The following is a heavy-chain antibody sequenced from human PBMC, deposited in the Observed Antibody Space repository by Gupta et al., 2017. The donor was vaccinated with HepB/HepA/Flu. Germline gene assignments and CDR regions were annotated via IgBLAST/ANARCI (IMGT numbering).Heavy chain of an antibody. CDR2: INPSGGST. CDR3: ARGGLVGATKYYFDY. CDR1: GYTFTSYY. Sequence: QVQLVQSGAEVKKPGASVKVSCKASGYTFTSYYMHWVRQAPGQGLEWMGIINPSGGSTSYAQQFQGRVTMTRDTSTSTVYMELSSLRSEDTAVYYCARGGLVGATKYYFDYWGQGTRVTVSS. V-gene: IGHV1-46*01. J-gene: IGHJ4*02. D-gene: IGHD1-26*01.